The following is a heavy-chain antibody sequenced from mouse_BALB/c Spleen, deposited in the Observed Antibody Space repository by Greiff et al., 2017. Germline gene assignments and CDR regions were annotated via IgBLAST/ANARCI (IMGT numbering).Heavy chain of an antibody. CDR3: ARAMDDYDYYAMDY. CDR1: GFTFSDYY. Sequence: EVMLVESGGGLVKPGGSLKLSCAASGFTFSDYYMYWVRQTPEKRLEWVATISDGGSYTYYPDSVKGRFTISRDNAKNNLYLQMSSLKSEDTAMYYCARAMDDYDYYAMDYWGQGTSVTVSS. D-gene: IGHD2-4*01. J-gene: IGHJ4*01. CDR2: ISDGGSYT. V-gene: IGHV5-4*02.